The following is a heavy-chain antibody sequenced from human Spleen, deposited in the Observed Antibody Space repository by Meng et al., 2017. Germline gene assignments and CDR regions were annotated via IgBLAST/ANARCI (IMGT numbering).Heavy chain of an antibody. CDR2: INHSGST. CDR3: ARHASSPDY. D-gene: IGHD2-2*01. V-gene: IGHV4-34*01. CDR1: GGSFSGYY. J-gene: IGHJ4*02. Sequence: QVQLKTWGAGLLKPSATLSLTCAFYGGSFSGYYWRWIRQSPGKGLDWIGEINHSGSTNYNPSLKSRVTISVDTSKNQFSLKVTSVTAADTAVYYCARHASSPDYWGQGTLVTVSS.